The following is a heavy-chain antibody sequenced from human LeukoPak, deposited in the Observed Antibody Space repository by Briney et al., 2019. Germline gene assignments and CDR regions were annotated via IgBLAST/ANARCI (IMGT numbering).Heavy chain of an antibody. J-gene: IGHJ3*02. CDR2: ISSSSSYI. CDR3: ARGASYYYDSSGLRFAAFDI. Sequence: GGSLRLSCAASGFTVSDNYMNWVRQAPGKGLEWVSSISSSSSYIYYADSVKGRFTISRDNAKNSLYLQMNSLRAEDTAVHYCARGASYYYDSSGLRFAAFDIWGQGTMVTVSS. CDR1: GFTVSDNY. V-gene: IGHV3-21*01. D-gene: IGHD3-22*01.